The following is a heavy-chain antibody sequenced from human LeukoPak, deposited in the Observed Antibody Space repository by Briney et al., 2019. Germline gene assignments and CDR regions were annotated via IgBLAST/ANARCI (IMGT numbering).Heavy chain of an antibody. Sequence: SETLSLTRTVSGGSISSSSYYWGWIRQPPGKGLEWIGTIYYSGSTYYNPSLKSRVTISVATSKNQFSLKLSSVTAADTAVYYCARGLQLAGWFDPWGQGTLVTVSS. CDR2: IYYSGST. CDR3: ARGLQLAGWFDP. J-gene: IGHJ5*02. D-gene: IGHD5-18*01. CDR1: GGSISSSSYY. V-gene: IGHV4-39*01.